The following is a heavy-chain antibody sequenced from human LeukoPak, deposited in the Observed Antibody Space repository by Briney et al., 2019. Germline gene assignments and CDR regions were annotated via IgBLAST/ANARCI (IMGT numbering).Heavy chain of an antibody. D-gene: IGHD1-26*01. CDR1: GFTFSGPA. CDR2: IRSKTNSYAT. J-gene: IGHJ4*02. Sequence: PGGSLRLSCAASGFTFSGPAMYWVRQASGKGLEWVGHIRSKTNSYATIYAASVKGRFTISRDDSKNTAYLQMNSLKTEDTAVYYCTRLHLGWGQGTLVTVSS. V-gene: IGHV3-73*01. CDR3: TRLHLG.